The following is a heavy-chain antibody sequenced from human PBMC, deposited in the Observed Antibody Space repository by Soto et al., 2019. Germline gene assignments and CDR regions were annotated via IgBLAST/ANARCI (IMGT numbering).Heavy chain of an antibody. D-gene: IGHD2-21*02. Sequence: QVQLVESGGGVVQPGRSLRLSCAASGFTFSSYGMHWVRQAPGKGLEWVAVIWYDGSNKYYADSVKGRFTISRDNSKNTLYLRMNSLRAEDTAVYYCASAYCGGDCYSGAFDIWGQGTMVTVSS. CDR1: GFTFSSYG. J-gene: IGHJ3*02. CDR3: ASAYCGGDCYSGAFDI. V-gene: IGHV3-33*01. CDR2: IWYDGSNK.